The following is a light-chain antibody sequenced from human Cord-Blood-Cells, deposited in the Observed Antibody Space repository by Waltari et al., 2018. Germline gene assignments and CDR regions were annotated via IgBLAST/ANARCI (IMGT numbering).Light chain of an antibody. V-gene: IGKV3-11*01. CDR1: RRVSSY. CDR3: QQRSNWPYT. J-gene: IGKJ2*01. Sequence: EIVLTQSPATLSLSPGERATLTCRASRRVSSYLAWYQQKPGQAPRLLIYDASNRATGIPARFSGSGSGTEFTRTISSLEPEDCAVYYCQQRSNWPYTFGQGTKLEIK. CDR2: DAS.